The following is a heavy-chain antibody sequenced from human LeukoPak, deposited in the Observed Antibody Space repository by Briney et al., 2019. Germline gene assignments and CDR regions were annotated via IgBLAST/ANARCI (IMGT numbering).Heavy chain of an antibody. J-gene: IGHJ4*02. CDR2: IKQDGSQE. CDR3: ARGVPYDSWSGPHYSDY. CDR1: RFTLSTYW. Sequence: GGSLRLSCAASRFTLSTYWMSWVRQAPGKGLEWVAHIKQDGSQEYYVDSVKGRFTISRDSAKNSLYLQMNSLRAEDTAVYYCARGVPYDSWSGPHYSDYWGQGTLVTVSS. D-gene: IGHD3-3*01. V-gene: IGHV3-7*01.